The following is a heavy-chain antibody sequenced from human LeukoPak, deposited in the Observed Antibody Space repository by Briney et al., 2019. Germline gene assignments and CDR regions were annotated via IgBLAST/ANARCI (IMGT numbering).Heavy chain of an antibody. J-gene: IGHJ4*02. CDR1: GGSISTYY. CDR2: ISHSGST. D-gene: IGHD3-22*01. CDR3: ARESDYYDSSGYFDY. Sequence: SETLSLTCTVSGGSISTYYWSWIRQPPGKGLEWLAYISHSGSTNFNPSLTSRVTISVDTSMNQFSLKLSSVTAADTAVYYCARESDYYDSSGYFDYWGQGTLVTVSS. V-gene: IGHV4-59*01.